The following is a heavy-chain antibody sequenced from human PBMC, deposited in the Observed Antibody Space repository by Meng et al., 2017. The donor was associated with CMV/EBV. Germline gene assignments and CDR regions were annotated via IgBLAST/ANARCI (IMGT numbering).Heavy chain of an antibody. D-gene: IGHD3-10*01. V-gene: IGHV3-74*01. CDR1: GFTFSSYW. CDR2: INSDGSST. J-gene: IGHJ3*02. CDR3: ARDRGEADAFDI. Sequence: ETLSLTCAASGFTFSSYWMHWVRQAPGKGLVWVSRINSDGSSTSYADSVKGRFTISRDNSKNTLYLQMNSLRAEDTAVYYCARDRGEADAFDIWGQGTMVTVSS.